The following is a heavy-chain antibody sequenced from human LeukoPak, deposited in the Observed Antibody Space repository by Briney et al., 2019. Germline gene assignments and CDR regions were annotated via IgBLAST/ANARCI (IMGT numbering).Heavy chain of an antibody. CDR2: IHPGDSDT. Sequence: GESLQISCQGSGFSFTSYWIAWVRQMPGRGLEWMGIIHPGDSDTRYSPSFQGQVTISADKSISTAYLQWSSLKASDTATYFCARQATTPNWFDPWGQGTLVTVSS. CDR3: ARQATTPNWFDP. CDR1: GFSFTSYW. J-gene: IGHJ5*02. V-gene: IGHV5-51*01. D-gene: IGHD4-4*01.